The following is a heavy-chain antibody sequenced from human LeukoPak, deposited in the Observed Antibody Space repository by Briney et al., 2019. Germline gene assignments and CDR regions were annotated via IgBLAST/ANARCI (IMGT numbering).Heavy chain of an antibody. J-gene: IGHJ6*02. CDR1: GFTFSSYS. D-gene: IGHD3-16*01. CDR3: ARFAHYAASYGMDV. Sequence: GGSLRLSCAASGFTFSSYSMNWVRQAPGKGLEWVSSISSSSYIYYADSVKGRFTISRDNAKNSLYLQMNSLRAEDTAVYYCARFAHYAASYGMDVWGQGTTVTVSS. CDR2: ISSSSYI. V-gene: IGHV3-21*01.